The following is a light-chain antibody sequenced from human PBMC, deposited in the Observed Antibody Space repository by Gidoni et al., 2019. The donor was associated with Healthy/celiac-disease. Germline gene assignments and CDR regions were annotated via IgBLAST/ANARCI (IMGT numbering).Light chain of an antibody. CDR3: QQYNNWPPKT. V-gene: IGKV3-15*01. CDR2: GAS. J-gene: IGKJ1*01. Sequence: EIVMTQSPATLSVSPGERATLSCRASQSVSSNLAWYQQKPGQAPRLRIDGASTRATGIPARFSGSGSGTEFTLTISSLQSEDFAVYYCQQYNNWPPKTFGQGTKVEIK. CDR1: QSVSSN.